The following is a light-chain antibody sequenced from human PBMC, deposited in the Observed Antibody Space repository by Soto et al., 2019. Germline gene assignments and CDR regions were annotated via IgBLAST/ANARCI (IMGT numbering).Light chain of an antibody. CDR3: QSYDSSLSGSV. CDR2: GNS. V-gene: IGLV1-40*01. J-gene: IGLJ2*01. Sequence: SVLTQPPSVSGAPGQRVTISCTGSSSNIGAGYDVHWYQQLPGTAPKLLIYGNSNRPSGVPDRFSGSKSGTSASLAITGVQAEDEADYYCQSYDSSLSGSVFGGGTTLTVL. CDR1: SSNIGAGYD.